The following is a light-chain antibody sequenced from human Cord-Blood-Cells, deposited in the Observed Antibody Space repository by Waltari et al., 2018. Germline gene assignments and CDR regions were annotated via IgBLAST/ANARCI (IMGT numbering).Light chain of an antibody. CDR3: SSYTSSSRV. CDR2: DVS. V-gene: IGLV2-14*01. J-gene: IGLJ3*02. Sequence: QSALTQPASVSGSPGQSITISCTGTSSHVGGYNYVSWYQQPPGKAPKLMIYDVSNRPSGVSNRFSGSKSRNTASLTISGLQAEDEADYYCSSYTSSSRVFGGGTKLTVL. CDR1: SSHVGGYNY.